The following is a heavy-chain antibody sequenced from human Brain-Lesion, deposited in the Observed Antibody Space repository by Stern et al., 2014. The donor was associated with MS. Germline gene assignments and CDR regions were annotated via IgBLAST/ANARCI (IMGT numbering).Heavy chain of an antibody. CDR3: ARGRVVPGFQYYATDV. D-gene: IGHD2-2*01. CDR2: IFNSGST. V-gene: IGHV4-61*02. Sequence: VQLVESGPGLVKPSQTLSLSCTVSGGSISSGGYYWSWIRQPAGKGLEWIGRIFNSGSTSYNPSLKSSVTISIDTSQNQFSRWLNSMTAADTAVYYCARGRVVPGFQYYATDVWGQGTTVIVSS. CDR1: GGSISSGGYY. J-gene: IGHJ6*02.